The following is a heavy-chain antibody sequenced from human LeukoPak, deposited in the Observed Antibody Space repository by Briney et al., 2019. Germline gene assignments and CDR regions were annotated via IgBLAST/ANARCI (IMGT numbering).Heavy chain of an antibody. CDR1: GYTFTSYG. J-gene: IGHJ6*03. V-gene: IGHV1-18*01. CDR2: ISAYNGNT. Sequence: ASVKVSCKASGYTFTSYGISWVRQAPGQGLEWMGWISAYNGNTNYAQKFQGRVTMTTDTSTSTAYMELRSLRSDDTAVYYCARVFYGDSDYFYYYYMDVWGKGTTVTISS. D-gene: IGHD4-17*01. CDR3: ARVFYGDSDYFYYYYMDV.